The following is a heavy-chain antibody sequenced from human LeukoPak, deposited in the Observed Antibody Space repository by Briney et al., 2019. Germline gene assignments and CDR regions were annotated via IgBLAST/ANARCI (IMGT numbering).Heavy chain of an antibody. Sequence: PGGSLRLSCAASGFTFSSYSMNWVRQAPGKGLEWVSSISSSSSYIYYADSVKGRFTISRDNAKNSLYLQMNSLRAEDTAVYYCARTFRSGWYAFDIWGQGTMVTVSS. CDR2: ISSSSSYI. D-gene: IGHD6-19*01. CDR3: ARTFRSGWYAFDI. J-gene: IGHJ3*02. CDR1: GFTFSSYS. V-gene: IGHV3-21*01.